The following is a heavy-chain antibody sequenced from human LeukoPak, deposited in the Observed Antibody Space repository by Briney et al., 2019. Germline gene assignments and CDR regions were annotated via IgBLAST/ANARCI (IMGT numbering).Heavy chain of an antibody. D-gene: IGHD3-10*01. CDR1: GLTLSDHY. CDR2: SRNKRNSYTT. V-gene: IGHV3-72*01. CDR3: ASSPTLYGSGSYGRGAFDI. J-gene: IGHJ3*02. Sequence: QPGGSLRLSCAASGLTLSDHYMDWVRQAPGKGLEWVARSRNKRNSYTTEYAASVKGRFTISRDDSMNLLSLQMNSLKTEDTAVYYCASSPTLYGSGSYGRGAFDIWGQGTMVTVSS.